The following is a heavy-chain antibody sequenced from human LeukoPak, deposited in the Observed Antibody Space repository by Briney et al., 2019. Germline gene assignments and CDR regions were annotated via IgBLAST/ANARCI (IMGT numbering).Heavy chain of an antibody. Sequence: TGGSLRLSCAASGFTFSSYAMSWVRQAPGKGLEWVSAISGSGGSTYYADSVKGRFTISRDNSKNTLYLQMNSLRAEDTAVYYCAKVDYGDYESDAFDIWGQGTMVTVSS. J-gene: IGHJ3*02. CDR1: GFTFSSYA. CDR3: AKVDYGDYESDAFDI. D-gene: IGHD4-17*01. V-gene: IGHV3-23*01. CDR2: ISGSGGST.